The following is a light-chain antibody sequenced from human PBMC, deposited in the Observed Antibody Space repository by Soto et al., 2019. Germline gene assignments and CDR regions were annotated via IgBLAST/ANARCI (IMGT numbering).Light chain of an antibody. CDR2: GNT. J-gene: IGLJ1*01. CDR1: SSNIGAGYD. CDR3: QSYDSTLSARDV. Sequence: QLVLTQPPSVSGAPGQRVTISCTGSSSNIGAGYDVHWYQQRPGTAPKLLIFGNTNRPSGVPDRFSGSKSGTSASLAITGLQAEDEGDYYCQSYDSTLSARDVFGTGTKLTV. V-gene: IGLV1-40*01.